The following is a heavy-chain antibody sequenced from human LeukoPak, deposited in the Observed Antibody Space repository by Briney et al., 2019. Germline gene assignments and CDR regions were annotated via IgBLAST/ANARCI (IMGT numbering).Heavy chain of an antibody. Sequence: GGSLRLSCAASGFTFSNAWMSWVRQAPGKGLEWVGRIKSKSDGGTAEYAVPVKGRFTISRDDSKNTLYLEMNSLKTEDTAVYYCSGYPYYYYYGMEVWGRGTTVTVSS. V-gene: IGHV3-15*01. D-gene: IGHD5-18*01. J-gene: IGHJ6*02. CDR2: IKSKSDGGTA. CDR1: GFTFSNAW. CDR3: SGYPYYYYYGMEV.